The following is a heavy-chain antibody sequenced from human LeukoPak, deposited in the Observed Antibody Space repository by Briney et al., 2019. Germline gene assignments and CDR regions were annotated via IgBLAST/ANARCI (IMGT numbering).Heavy chain of an antibody. Sequence: GASVKVSCKASGYTFTSYGISWVRQAPGQGLERMGRIIPILGIANYAQKFQGRVTITADKSTSTAYMELSSLRSEDTAVYYCARSITIYFGMDVWGQGTTVTVSS. CDR2: IIPILGIA. CDR3: ARSITIYFGMDV. CDR1: GYTFTSYG. V-gene: IGHV1-69*04. D-gene: IGHD3-3*01. J-gene: IGHJ6*02.